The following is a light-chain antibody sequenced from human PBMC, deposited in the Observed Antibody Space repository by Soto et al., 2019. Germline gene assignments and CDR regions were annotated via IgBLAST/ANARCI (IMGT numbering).Light chain of an antibody. CDR2: EVS. Sequence: LTQPASVSGSPGQSITISCTGTSSDVGGYNYVSWYQQHAGKAPKLILYEVSNRPSGVSNRFSGSKSGNTASLTISGLQAEDEADYYCSSYTSSITLDVFGTGTKVTVL. CDR1: SSDVGGYNY. J-gene: IGLJ1*01. V-gene: IGLV2-14*01. CDR3: SSYTSSITLDV.